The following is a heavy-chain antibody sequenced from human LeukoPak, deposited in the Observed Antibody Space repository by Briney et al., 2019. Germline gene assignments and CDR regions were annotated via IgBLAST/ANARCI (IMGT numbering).Heavy chain of an antibody. V-gene: IGHV3-20*04. Sequence: TGGSLRLSCAASGFTFDDYGMSWVRQAPGKGLEWVSGINWNGGSTGYADSVKGRFTISRDNSKNTLYLQMNSLRAEDTAVYYCAKGNYDYGDYWGQGTLVTVSS. CDR3: AKGNYDYGDY. J-gene: IGHJ4*02. D-gene: IGHD1-7*01. CDR2: INWNGGST. CDR1: GFTFDDYG.